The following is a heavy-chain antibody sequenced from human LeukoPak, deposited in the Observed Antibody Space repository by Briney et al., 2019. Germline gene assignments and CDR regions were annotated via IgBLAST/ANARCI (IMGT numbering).Heavy chain of an antibody. V-gene: IGHV3-30-3*01. Sequence: GGSLRLSCAASGFTLSSYAMHWVRQAPGKGLEWVAVISYDGSNKYYADSVKGRFTISRDNSKNTLYLQMNSLRAEDTAVYYCARVDNDSSGYDFDYWGQGTLVTVSS. CDR2: ISYDGSNK. J-gene: IGHJ4*02. D-gene: IGHD3-22*01. CDR3: ARVDNDSSGYDFDY. CDR1: GFTLSSYA.